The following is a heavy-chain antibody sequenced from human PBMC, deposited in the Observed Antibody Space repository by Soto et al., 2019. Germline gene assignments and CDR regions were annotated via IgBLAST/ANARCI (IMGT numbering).Heavy chain of an antibody. J-gene: IGHJ4*02. D-gene: IGHD2-2*01. Sequence: QVQLQESGPGLVKPSQTLSLTCTVSGGSISSGGYYWSWIRQHPGTGLEWIGYIYYSGSTYYNPSLKSRVTLSVDTSKHQFSLKLSSVTAADTAVYYCARGDCSSTSCYRPYYFDFWGQGTLVTVSS. V-gene: IGHV4-31*03. CDR2: IYYSGST. CDR3: ARGDCSSTSCYRPYYFDF. CDR1: GGSISSGGYY.